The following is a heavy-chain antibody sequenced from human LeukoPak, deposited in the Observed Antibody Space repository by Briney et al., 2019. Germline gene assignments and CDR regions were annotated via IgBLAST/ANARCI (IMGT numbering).Heavy chain of an antibody. D-gene: IGHD3-22*01. Sequence: ASVKVSCKASGYTFTSYGISWVRQAPGQGLEWMGWMNPNSGNTGYAQKFQGRVTMTRNTSISTAYMELSSLRSEDTAVYYCARGGYYYDSSGYYARYYYYYMDVWGKGTTVTVSS. CDR2: MNPNSGNT. CDR3: ARGGYYYDSSGYYARYYYYYMDV. CDR1: GYTFTSYG. V-gene: IGHV1-8*02. J-gene: IGHJ6*03.